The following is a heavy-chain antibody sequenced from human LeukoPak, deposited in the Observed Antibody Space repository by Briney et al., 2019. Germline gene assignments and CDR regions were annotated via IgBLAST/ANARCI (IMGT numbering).Heavy chain of an antibody. V-gene: IGHV3-23*01. CDR1: GFNFNYYA. J-gene: IGHJ4*02. Sequence: PGGSLRLSCAASGFNFNYYAMSWVRQAPGKGLEWVSGISDNEEVPYYTDSVKGRFTISRDNAKNTVYPQLNNLRADDTAVYFCARHDGFIPYWGQGTLVSVSS. CDR2: ISDNEEVP. CDR3: ARHDGFIPY. D-gene: IGHD3-16*02.